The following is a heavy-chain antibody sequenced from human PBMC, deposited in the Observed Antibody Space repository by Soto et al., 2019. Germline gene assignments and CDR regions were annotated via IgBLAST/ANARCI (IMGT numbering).Heavy chain of an antibody. CDR1: LFIVSDNY. V-gene: IGHV3-66*01. CDR3: ATRMTTAPY. J-gene: IGHJ4*02. CDR2: IYSGGGT. D-gene: IGHD4-17*01. Sequence: EVRLVQSGGGLVQPGGSLRLSCAASLFIVSDNYMSWVRQAPGKGLEWVSRIYSGGGTDYAESVQGRFTISRDNSKNALYLQMSSRKADDTGIYYCATRMTTAPYWGQGTVVTVSS.